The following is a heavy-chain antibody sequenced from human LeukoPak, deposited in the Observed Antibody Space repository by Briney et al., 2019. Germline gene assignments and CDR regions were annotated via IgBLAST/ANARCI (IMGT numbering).Heavy chain of an antibody. Sequence: GGSLRLSCAASGFTFSSFAMSWVRQAPGKGLEWVSAIANTGGSTYYAGSVKGRFTISRDNSKNTLYLQMNSLRAEDTAVYYCAKTRPLDSSSWSHGDYWGQGTLVTVSS. D-gene: IGHD6-13*01. CDR1: GFTFSSFA. CDR3: AKTRPLDSSSWSHGDY. J-gene: IGHJ4*02. V-gene: IGHV3-23*01. CDR2: IANTGGST.